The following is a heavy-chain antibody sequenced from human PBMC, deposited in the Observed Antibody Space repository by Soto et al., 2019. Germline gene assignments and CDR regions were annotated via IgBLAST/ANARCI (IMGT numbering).Heavy chain of an antibody. J-gene: IGHJ4*02. D-gene: IGHD6-19*01. Sequence: QVTLKESGPVLVKPTETLTLTCTVSGFSLTDSSMSVSWIRQPPGKALEWLAHIFSNDERSYRGSLRRRLTISKDTSKSQVVFTMTNMDPADTATYFCARGRAHSSASYPQLDFWGRGTLVTVSS. CDR3: ARGRAHSSASYPQLDF. CDR1: GFSLTDSSMS. V-gene: IGHV2-26*01. CDR2: IFSNDER.